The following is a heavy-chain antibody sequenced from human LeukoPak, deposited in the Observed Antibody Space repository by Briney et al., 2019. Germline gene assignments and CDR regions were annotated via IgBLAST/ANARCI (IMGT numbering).Heavy chain of an antibody. V-gene: IGHV4-59*12. Sequence: SETLSLTCTVSGGSISHYYWTWIRQPPGKGLEWIGEIYHSGSTNYNPSLKSRVTISVDKSKNQFSLKLSSVTAADTAVYYCARGDDYYDSSGQGYFDYWGQGTLVTVSS. J-gene: IGHJ4*02. CDR3: ARGDDYYDSSGQGYFDY. CDR1: GGSISHYY. CDR2: IYHSGST. D-gene: IGHD3-22*01.